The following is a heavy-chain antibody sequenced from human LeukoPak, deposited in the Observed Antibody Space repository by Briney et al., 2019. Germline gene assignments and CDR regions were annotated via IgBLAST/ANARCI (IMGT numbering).Heavy chain of an antibody. J-gene: IGHJ4*02. Sequence: SVKVSCKASGGTFSSYAISWVRQAPGQGLEWMGRIIPILGIANYAQKFQGRVTITADKSTSTAYMELSSLRSEDTAVYYCARLRFPGVLVYWGQGTLVTVSS. V-gene: IGHV1-69*04. CDR2: IIPILGIA. D-gene: IGHD3-3*01. CDR3: ARLRFPGVLVY. CDR1: GGTFSSYA.